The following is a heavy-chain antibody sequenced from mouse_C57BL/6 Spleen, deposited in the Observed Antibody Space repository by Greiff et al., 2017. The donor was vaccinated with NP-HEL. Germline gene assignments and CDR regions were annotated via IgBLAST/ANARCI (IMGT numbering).Heavy chain of an antibody. CDR3: ASYYGSNPYAMDY. CDR2: ISYDGSN. D-gene: IGHD1-1*01. J-gene: IGHJ4*01. V-gene: IGHV3-6*01. CDR1: GYSITSGYY. Sequence: EVQLQESGPGLVKPSQSLSLTCSVTGYSITSGYYWNWIRQFPGNKLEWMGYISYDGSNNSNPSLKNRISITRDTSKNQFSLKLNSVTTEDTATYYCASYYGSNPYAMDYWGQGTSVTVSS.